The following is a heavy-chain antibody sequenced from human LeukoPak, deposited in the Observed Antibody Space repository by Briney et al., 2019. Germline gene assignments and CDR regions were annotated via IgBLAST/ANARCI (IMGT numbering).Heavy chain of an antibody. J-gene: IGHJ4*02. CDR2: IIPIFGTA. CDR1: GGTFSSYA. CDR3: ARGGPSYYYDSSGYYYLDY. V-gene: IGHV1-69*13. Sequence: SVKVSCKASGGTFSSYAISWVRQAPGQGLEWMGGIIPIFGTANYAQKFQGRVTITADESTSTAYMELSSLRSEDTAVYYCARGGPSYYYDSSGYYYLDYWGQGTLVTVSS. D-gene: IGHD3-22*01.